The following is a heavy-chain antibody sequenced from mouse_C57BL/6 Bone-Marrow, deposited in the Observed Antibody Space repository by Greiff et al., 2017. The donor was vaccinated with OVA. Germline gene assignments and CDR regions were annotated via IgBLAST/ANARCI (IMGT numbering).Heavy chain of an antibody. V-gene: IGHV1-62-2*01. CDR3: ARHEDHDWDWYFDV. CDR2: FYPGSGSI. D-gene: IGHD4-1*01. CDR1: GYTFTEYT. Sequence: VKLQESGAELVKPGASVKLSCKASGYTFTEYTIHWVKQRSGQGLEWIGWFYPGSGSIKYNEKFKDKATLTADKSSSTVYMELSRLTAEDSAFYFCARHEDHDWDWYFDVWGTGTTVTVSS. J-gene: IGHJ1*03.